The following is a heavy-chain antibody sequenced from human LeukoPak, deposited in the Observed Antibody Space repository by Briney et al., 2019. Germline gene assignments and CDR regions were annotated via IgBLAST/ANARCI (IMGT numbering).Heavy chain of an antibody. D-gene: IGHD3-22*01. V-gene: IGHV3-23*01. J-gene: IGHJ4*02. CDR1: GFTFSSYA. CDR2: ISGSGGST. CDR3: AKDGGIVVVIPFEGNY. Sequence: GGSLRLSCAASGFTFSSYAMSWVRQAPGKGLEWVSAISGSGGSTYYADSVKGRFTISRDNSKNTLYLQMNSLRAEDTAVYYCAKDGGIVVVIPFEGNYWGQGTLVTVSS.